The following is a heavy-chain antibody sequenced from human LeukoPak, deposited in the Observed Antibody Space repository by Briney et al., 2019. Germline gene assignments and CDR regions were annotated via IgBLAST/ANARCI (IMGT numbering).Heavy chain of an antibody. J-gene: IGHJ4*02. D-gene: IGHD3-22*01. CDR2: INHSGST. CDR1: GGSISSYY. V-gene: IGHV4-34*01. CDR3: ARGYYYDSSGRYFDY. Sequence: SETLSLTCTVSGGSISSYYWSWIRQPPGKGLEWIGEINHSGSTNYNPSLKSRVTISVDTSKNQFSLKLSSVTAADTAVYYCARGYYYDSSGRYFDYWGQGTLVTVSS.